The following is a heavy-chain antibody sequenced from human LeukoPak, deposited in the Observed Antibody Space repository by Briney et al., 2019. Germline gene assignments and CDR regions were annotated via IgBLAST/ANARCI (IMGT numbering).Heavy chain of an antibody. J-gene: IGHJ4*02. CDR3: ARIGVGRESADY. D-gene: IGHD3-10*01. CDR2: IIPIFGTA. CDR1: GGTFSSYA. Sequence: ASVKVSCKASGGTFSSYAISWVRQAPGQGLEWMGGIIPIFGTANYAQKFQGRVTITTDESTSTAYMELSSLRSEDTAVYYCARIGVGRESADYWGQGTLVTVSS. V-gene: IGHV1-69*05.